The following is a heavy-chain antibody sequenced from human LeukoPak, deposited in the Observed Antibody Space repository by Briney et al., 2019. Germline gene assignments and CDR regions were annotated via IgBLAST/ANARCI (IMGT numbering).Heavy chain of an antibody. CDR3: ARYTASVTGSDY. D-gene: IGHD5-18*01. J-gene: IGHJ4*02. CDR1: XYSFTXXY. Sequence: VSCKGXXYSFTXXYMNWVGQAPGQGREGMGWVKPENGGGHYKQRFQGRVTMTRDTSTSTAYMQLNTLTSDDTAIYYCARYTASVTGSDYWGQGTLVTVSS. V-gene: IGHV1-2*02. CDR2: VKPENGGG.